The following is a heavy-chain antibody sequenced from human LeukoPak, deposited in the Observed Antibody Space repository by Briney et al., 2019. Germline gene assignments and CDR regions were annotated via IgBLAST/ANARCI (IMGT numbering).Heavy chain of an antibody. CDR1: GFTFSSYT. J-gene: IGHJ5*02. V-gene: IGHV3-21*04. Sequence: GGSLRLSCAVSGFTFSSYTINWVRQAPGKGLEWVSSISSSSSYIYYADSVKGRFTISRDNARNSLYLQMNSLRAEDMALYYCAKGGIAVAGTWFDPWGQGTLVTVSS. CDR2: ISSSSSYI. D-gene: IGHD6-19*01. CDR3: AKGGIAVAGTWFDP.